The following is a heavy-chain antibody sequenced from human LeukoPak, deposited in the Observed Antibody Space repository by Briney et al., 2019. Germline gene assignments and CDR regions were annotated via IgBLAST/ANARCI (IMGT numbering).Heavy chain of an antibody. CDR2: FDPEDGET. CDR1: GGTFSSYA. CDR3: WAQTDY. J-gene: IGHJ4*02. V-gene: IGHV1-24*01. Sequence: ASVKVSCKASGGTFSSYAISWVRQAPGQGLEWMGGFDPEDGETIYAQKFQGRVTMTEDTSTDTAYMELSSLRSEDTAVYYCWAQTDYWGQGTLVTVSS.